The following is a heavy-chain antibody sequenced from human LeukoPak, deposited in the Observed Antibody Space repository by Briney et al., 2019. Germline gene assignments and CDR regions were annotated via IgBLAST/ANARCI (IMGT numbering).Heavy chain of an antibody. V-gene: IGHV3-30-3*01. D-gene: IGHD3-22*01. CDR1: GFTFSSYA. J-gene: IGHJ4*02. CDR2: ISYDGSNK. CDR3: AASDGYYYDSSPLGY. Sequence: GGSLRLSCAASGFTFSSYAMHWVRQAPGKGLEWVAVISYDGSNKYYADSVKGRFTISRDNSKNTLYLQMNSLRAEDTAVYYCAASDGYYYDSSPLGYWGQGTLVTASS.